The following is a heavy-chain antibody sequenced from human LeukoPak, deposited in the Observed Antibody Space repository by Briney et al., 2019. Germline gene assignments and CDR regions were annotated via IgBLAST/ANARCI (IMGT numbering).Heavy chain of an antibody. CDR3: ARRYCSGGSCYSSLDY. J-gene: IGHJ4*02. V-gene: IGHV4-59*08. CDR1: GGSLNSYF. CDR2: IYYSGST. D-gene: IGHD2-15*01. Sequence: SETLSLTCTVSGGSLNSYFWSWIRQPPGKGLEWIGYIYYSGSTNYNPSLKSRVTISVDTSKNQFSLKLSSATAADTAVYYCARRYCSGGSCYSSLDYWGQGSLVTVSS.